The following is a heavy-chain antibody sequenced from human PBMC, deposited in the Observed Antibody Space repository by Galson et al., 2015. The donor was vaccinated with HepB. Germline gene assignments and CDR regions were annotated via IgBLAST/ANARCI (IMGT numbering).Heavy chain of an antibody. J-gene: IGHJ4*02. CDR3: AKAFTLSSGWLVY. V-gene: IGHV3-23*01. D-gene: IGHD6-19*01. CDR2: ISGSGGST. CDR1: GFTFSSYA. Sequence: SLRLSCAASGFTFSSYAMSWVRQAPGKGLEWVSAISGSGGSTYYADSVKGRFTISRDNSKNTLYLQMNSLRAEDTAVYYCAKAFTLSSGWLVYWGQGTLVTVSS.